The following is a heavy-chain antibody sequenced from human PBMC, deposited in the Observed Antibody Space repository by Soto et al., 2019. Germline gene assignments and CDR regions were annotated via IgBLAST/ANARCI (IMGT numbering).Heavy chain of an antibody. Sequence: GGSLRLSCGASGFTFSSYAMSWVRQAPGKGLEWVSRLSGSGATTKYADSVEGRFTISRDNSKNTLYLQMDSLSAEDTAIYYCAKARCSDTDCYFPDTWGQGTLVTVSS. CDR1: GFTFSSYA. J-gene: IGHJ5*02. V-gene: IGHV3-23*01. CDR3: AKARCSDTDCYFPDT. CDR2: LSGSGATT. D-gene: IGHD2-21*02.